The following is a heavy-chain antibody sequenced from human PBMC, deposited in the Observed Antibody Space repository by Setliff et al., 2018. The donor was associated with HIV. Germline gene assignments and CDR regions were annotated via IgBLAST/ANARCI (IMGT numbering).Heavy chain of an antibody. V-gene: IGHV4-4*08. CDR1: GGSFSGYY. CDR2: ISTTGST. D-gene: IGHD3-10*01. CDR3: AARNSGNPTRHFDY. J-gene: IGHJ4*02. Sequence: KVSETLSLTCAVYGGSFSGYYWSWIRQSPGKGLEWIGHISTTGSTYYKSSLKSRLTISVDTSQDQFSLRLTSVTAADTAVYYCAARNSGNPTRHFDYWGQGTLVTVSS.